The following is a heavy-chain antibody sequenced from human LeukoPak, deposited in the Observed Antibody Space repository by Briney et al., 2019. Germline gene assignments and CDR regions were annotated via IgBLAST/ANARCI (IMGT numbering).Heavy chain of an antibody. CDR1: GYTFTSYG. Sequence: ASVKVSCKASGYTFTSYGISWVRQAPGQGLEWMGWISAYNGNTNYAQKLQGRVTMTTDTSTSTAYMELRSLRSDDTAVYYCARDRGKGYDLWSGYYTGYYYYGMDVWGQGTTVTVSS. D-gene: IGHD3-3*01. J-gene: IGHJ6*02. CDR2: ISAYNGNT. V-gene: IGHV1-18*01. CDR3: ARDRGKGYDLWSGYYTGYYYYGMDV.